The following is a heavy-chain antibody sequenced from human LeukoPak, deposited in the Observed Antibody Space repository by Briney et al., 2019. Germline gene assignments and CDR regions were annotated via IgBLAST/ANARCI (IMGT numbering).Heavy chain of an antibody. V-gene: IGHV3-48*01. Sequence: GGSLRLSCAASGFTFSSYSMNWVRQAPGKGLEWVSYISSSSSTIYYADSVKGRFTNSRDNAKNSLYLQMNSLRAEDTAVYYCARENPPHPFTYYYDSSGYRASYMDVWGKGTTVTVSS. CDR3: ARENPPHPFTYYYDSSGYRASYMDV. CDR2: ISSSSSTI. D-gene: IGHD3-22*01. J-gene: IGHJ6*03. CDR1: GFTFSSYS.